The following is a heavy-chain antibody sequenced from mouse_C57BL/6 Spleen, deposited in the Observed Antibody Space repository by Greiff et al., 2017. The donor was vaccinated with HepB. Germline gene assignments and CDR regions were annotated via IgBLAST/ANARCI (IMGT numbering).Heavy chain of an antibody. CDR1: GFTFSSYA. V-gene: IGHV5-4*01. J-gene: IGHJ2*01. CDR3: ARDGDDWNYFDY. CDR2: ISDGGSYT. Sequence: EVQRVESGGGLVKPGGSLKLSCAASGFTFSSYAMSWVRQTPEKRLEWVATISDGGSYTYYPDNVKGRFTISRDNAKNNLYLQMSHLKSEDTAMYYCARDGDDWNYFDYWGQGTTLTVSS. D-gene: IGHD2-12*01.